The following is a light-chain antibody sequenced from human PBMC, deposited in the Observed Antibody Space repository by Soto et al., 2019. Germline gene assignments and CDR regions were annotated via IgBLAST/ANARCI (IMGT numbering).Light chain of an antibody. CDR2: GGN. Sequence: QSVLTQPPSVSGAPGQTVTISCTGSSSNIGAPYDVHWYQHLPGTAPKLLFYGGNNRPSGVPARFSGARSGTSASLDITGLQAEDEAAYFCQSYDMSLNNYVFGTGTKVTVL. V-gene: IGLV1-40*01. CDR3: QSYDMSLNNYV. CDR1: SSNIGAPYD. J-gene: IGLJ1*01.